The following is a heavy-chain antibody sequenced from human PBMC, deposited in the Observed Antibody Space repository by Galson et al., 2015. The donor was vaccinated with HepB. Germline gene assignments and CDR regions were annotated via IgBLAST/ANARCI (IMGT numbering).Heavy chain of an antibody. CDR1: GGTFSSYA. J-gene: IGHJ4*02. V-gene: IGHV1-69*13. Sequence: SVKVSCKASGGTFSSYAISWVRQAPGQGLEWMGGIIPIFGTANYAQKFQGRVTITADESTSTAYMELSSLRSEDTAVYYCASMGKLWITLFDYWGQGTLVTVSS. CDR2: IIPIFGTA. CDR3: ASMGKLWITLFDY. D-gene: IGHD5-18*01.